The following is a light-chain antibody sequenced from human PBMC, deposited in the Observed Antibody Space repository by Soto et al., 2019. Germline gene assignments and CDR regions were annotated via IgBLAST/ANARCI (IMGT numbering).Light chain of an antibody. CDR3: SSYSSSSTLVV. CDR2: EVS. CDR1: SSDVGGYNY. Sequence: QSVLTQPASVSGSPGQSITISCTGTSSDVGGYNYVSWYQHHPGKAPKLMIFEVSNRPSGVSNRFSGSKSGNTASLTISGLQAEDEADYYCSSYSSSSTLVVFGGGTTLTVL. J-gene: IGLJ2*01. V-gene: IGLV2-14*01.